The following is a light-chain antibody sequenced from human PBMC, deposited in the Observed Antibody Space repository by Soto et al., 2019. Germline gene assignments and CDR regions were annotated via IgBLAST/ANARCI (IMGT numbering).Light chain of an antibody. V-gene: IGKV3-20*01. CDR1: QSVSSSY. CDR3: QQYGNSPFT. Sequence: EIVLTQSPGTLSLFPGERATLSCRASQSVSSSYLAWYQQKPGQAPRLLIYGASNRATGIPDRFSGSGSGTDFTLTISRLEPEDFAVYYCQQYGNSPFTFGPGTRWIS. CDR2: GAS. J-gene: IGKJ3*01.